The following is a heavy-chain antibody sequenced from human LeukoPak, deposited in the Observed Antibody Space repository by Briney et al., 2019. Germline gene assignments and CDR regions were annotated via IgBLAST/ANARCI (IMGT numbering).Heavy chain of an antibody. D-gene: IGHD3-22*01. V-gene: IGHV3-21*01. CDR2: ISSSSSYI. Sequence: GGSLRLSCAASGFTFSSYSMNWARQAPGKGLEWVSSISSSSSYIYYADSVKGRFTISRDNAKNSLYLQMNSLRAEDTAVYYCARGITMIDGIDYWGQGTLVTVSS. J-gene: IGHJ4*02. CDR3: ARGITMIDGIDY. CDR1: GFTFSSYS.